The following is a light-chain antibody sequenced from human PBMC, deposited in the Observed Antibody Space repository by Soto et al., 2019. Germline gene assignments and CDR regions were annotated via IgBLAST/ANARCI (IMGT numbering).Light chain of an antibody. CDR1: QSVSTR. J-gene: IGKJ2*01. CDR3: QQYNNWPPEYT. CDR2: GAS. V-gene: IGKV3D-15*01. Sequence: EIVMTQSPATLSVSPGERATLSCRASQSVSTRLAWYQQKPGPAPRLLIYGASTRATGIPARFSGSGSGTEFTLTISSLQSEDFAVYHCQQYNNWPPEYTFGQGTKLEIK.